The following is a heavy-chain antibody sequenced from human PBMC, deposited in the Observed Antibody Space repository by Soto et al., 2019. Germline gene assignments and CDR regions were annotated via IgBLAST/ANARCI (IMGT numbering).Heavy chain of an antibody. Sequence: SETLSLTCTVSGGSISSSSYYWGWIRQPPGKGLEWIGSIYYSGSTYYNPSLKSRVTISVDTSKNQFSLKLSSVTAADTAVYYCVRLTLGELLDYWGQGTLVTVSS. CDR1: GGSISSSSYY. CDR3: VRLTLGELLDY. D-gene: IGHD1-26*01. V-gene: IGHV4-39*01. CDR2: IYYSGST. J-gene: IGHJ4*02.